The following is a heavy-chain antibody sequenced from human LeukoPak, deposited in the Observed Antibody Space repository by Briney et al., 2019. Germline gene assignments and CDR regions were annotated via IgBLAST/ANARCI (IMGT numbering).Heavy chain of an antibody. CDR2: LSFDGNKE. D-gene: IGHD3-22*01. V-gene: IGHV3-30*03. CDR1: GFTFSTYG. Sequence: GGSLRLSCTVSGFTFSTYGMDWVRQAPGKGLEWVARLSFDGNKEYYADSVKGRFTISRDNSKNTLFLQMNSLRLEDTAVFYCARVRGNYYDNSGFPGDWGQGTLVTVSS. J-gene: IGHJ4*02. CDR3: ARVRGNYYDNSGFPGD.